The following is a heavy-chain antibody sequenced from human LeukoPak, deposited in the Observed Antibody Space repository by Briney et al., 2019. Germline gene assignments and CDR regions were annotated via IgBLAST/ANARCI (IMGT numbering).Heavy chain of an antibody. J-gene: IGHJ5*02. V-gene: IGHV4-34*01. D-gene: IGHD4-17*01. CDR3: ARKSSVTTVINWFDP. Sequence: SETLSLTCAVYGGSFSGYYWSWIRQPPGKGLEWIGEINHSGSTNYNPSLKSRVIISVDTSKNQFSLKLSSVTAADTAVYYCARKSSVTTVINWFDPWGQGTLVTVSS. CDR1: GGSFSGYY. CDR2: INHSGST.